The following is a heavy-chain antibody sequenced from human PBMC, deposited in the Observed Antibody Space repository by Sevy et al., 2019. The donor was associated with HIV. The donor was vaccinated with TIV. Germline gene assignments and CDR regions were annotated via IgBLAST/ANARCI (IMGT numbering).Heavy chain of an antibody. CDR3: XXXXXXXXXXXXXXXXXDGMDV. CDR2: ISWNSGSI. J-gene: IGHJ6*02. V-gene: IGHV3-9*01. Sequence: GGSLRLSCAASGFTFDDYAMHWVRQAPGKGLEWVSGISWNSGSIGYADSVKGRFTISRDNAKNSLYLQMNSLRAEDXXXXXXXXXXXXXXXXXXXXXXXDGMDVWGQGTTVTVSS. CDR1: GFTFDDYA.